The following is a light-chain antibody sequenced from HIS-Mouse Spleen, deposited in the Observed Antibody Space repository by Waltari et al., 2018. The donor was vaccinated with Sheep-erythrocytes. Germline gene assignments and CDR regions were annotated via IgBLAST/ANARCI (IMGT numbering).Light chain of an antibody. Sequence: EIVLTQSPATLSLSPGERATLSSRPSQSVSSYLAWYQQNPGQAPRLRIYDASNRATGIPARFSGSGSGTDFTLTISSLEPEDFAVYYCQQRSNWPPITFGQGTRLEIK. CDR1: QSVSSY. J-gene: IGKJ5*01. V-gene: IGKV3-11*01. CDR2: DAS. CDR3: QQRSNWPPIT.